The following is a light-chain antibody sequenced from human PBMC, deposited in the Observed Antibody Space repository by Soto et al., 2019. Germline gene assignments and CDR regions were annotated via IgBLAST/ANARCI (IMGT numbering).Light chain of an antibody. CDR2: DVS. V-gene: IGLV2-11*01. CDR1: SSDGGGYNY. Sequence: QSALTQPRSVSGSPGQSVTISCTGTSSDGGGYNYVSWYQQHPGKAPKLMIYDVSKRPSGVPDRFSGSKSGNTASLTISGLQAEDEADYYCCSYAGGYVYVFGTGTKVTVL. J-gene: IGLJ1*01. CDR3: CSYAGGYVYV.